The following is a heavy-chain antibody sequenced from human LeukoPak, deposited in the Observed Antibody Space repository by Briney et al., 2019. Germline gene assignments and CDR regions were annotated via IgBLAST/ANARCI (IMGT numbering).Heavy chain of an antibody. CDR3: VRYRARSIAATGTDYYYGMDV. D-gene: IGHD6-13*01. CDR2: INHSGST. V-gene: IGHV4-34*01. Sequence: PSETLSLTCAVYGGSFNGYYWSWIRQPPGKGLEWIGEINHSGSTNYNPSLKSRVTISVDTSKNQFSLKLSSVTAADTAVYYCVRYRARSIAATGTDYYYGMDVWGQGTTVTVSS. J-gene: IGHJ6*02. CDR1: GGSFNGYY.